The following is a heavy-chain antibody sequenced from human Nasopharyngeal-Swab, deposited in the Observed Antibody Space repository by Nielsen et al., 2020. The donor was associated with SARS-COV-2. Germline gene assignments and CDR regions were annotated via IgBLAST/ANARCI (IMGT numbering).Heavy chain of an antibody. CDR1: FSPFPSYY. J-gene: IGHJ3*02. V-gene: IGHV1-46*01. Sequence: ASVKVSCKASFSPFPSYYMHWVRQAPGQGLEWMGIINPSGGSTSYAQKFQGRVTMTRDTSTSTVYMELSSLRSEDTAVYYCARDRRITIFGVVIKPGDAFDIWGQGTMVTVSS. D-gene: IGHD3-3*01. CDR3: ARDRRITIFGVVIKPGDAFDI. CDR2: INPSGGST.